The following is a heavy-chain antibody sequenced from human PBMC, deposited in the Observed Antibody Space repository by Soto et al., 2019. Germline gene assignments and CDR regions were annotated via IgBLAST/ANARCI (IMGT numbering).Heavy chain of an antibody. J-gene: IGHJ4*02. CDR3: ARQGRVGAITGRIDY. D-gene: IGHD1-26*01. Sequence: SETLSLTCTVSGGSISSSSYYWGWIRQPPGKGLEWIGSIYYSGSTYYNPSLKSRVTISVDTSKNQFSLKLSSVTAADTAVYYCARQGRVGAITGRIDYWGQGTLVTVSS. CDR1: GGSISSSSYY. CDR2: IYYSGST. V-gene: IGHV4-39*01.